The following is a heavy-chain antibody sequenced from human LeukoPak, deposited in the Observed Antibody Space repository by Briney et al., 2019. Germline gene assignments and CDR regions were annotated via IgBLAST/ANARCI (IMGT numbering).Heavy chain of an antibody. CDR3: ARDLHSGEVDI. CDR1: GFTFSIYT. D-gene: IGHD7-27*01. V-gene: IGHV3-21*01. J-gene: IGHJ3*02. Sequence: GGSLRLSCVASGFTFSIYTMNWVRPAPGKGLEWVSSISSSSTYIYYAYSVKGRFTISRDNAKNSLYLQMNSLRAEDTAVYYCARDLHSGEVDIWGQGTMVTVSS. CDR2: ISSSSTYI.